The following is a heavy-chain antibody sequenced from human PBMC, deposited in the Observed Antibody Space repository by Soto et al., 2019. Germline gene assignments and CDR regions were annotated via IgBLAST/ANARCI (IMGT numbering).Heavy chain of an antibody. Sequence: EVQLVESGGGLVQSGGSLRLSCAASGFTLSTYGPNWVRQAPGQGLEWISFIVGGSTNTYYAASVNGRLTVSRDHAKNSLYLDMNKLRDEDTAVYFCARDWGVYDPDVNRYTPHLDCWGQGTLVTVSS. D-gene: IGHD3-16*02. V-gene: IGHV3-48*02. CDR3: ARDWGVYDPDVNRYTPHLDC. CDR1: GFTLSTYG. J-gene: IGHJ4*02. CDR2: IVGGSTNT.